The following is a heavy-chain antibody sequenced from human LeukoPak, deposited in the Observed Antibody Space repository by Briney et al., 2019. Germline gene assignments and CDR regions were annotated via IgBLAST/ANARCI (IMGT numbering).Heavy chain of an antibody. J-gene: IGHJ4*02. V-gene: IGHV1-2*02. CDR3: ATQRGSYLWGTDFDY. CDR2: INPNSGDT. D-gene: IGHD3-16*01. CDR1: GYTFTGYY. Sequence: GASLKVSCKASGYTFTGYYMHWVRQAPGQGLDWMGWINPNSGDTKYAQKFQGRVTMTRDTSISTAYMELSRLRSGDTAVYYCATQRGSYLWGTDFDYWGQGTMVTVSS.